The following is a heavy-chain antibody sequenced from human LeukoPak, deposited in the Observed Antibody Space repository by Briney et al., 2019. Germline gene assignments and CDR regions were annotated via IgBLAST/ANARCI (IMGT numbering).Heavy chain of an antibody. Sequence: GASPKISCKGSGYTFTNYWVGWVRQMPGKGLEWTGTIYPNNSDSRYNPSFRGQVTISVDRSITTAYLLWKSLKASDTAIYYCALSNEAFDSAGYFDYWGQGTLVTVSS. CDR2: IYPNNSDS. CDR3: ALSNEAFDSAGYFDY. D-gene: IGHD3-22*01. J-gene: IGHJ4*02. V-gene: IGHV5-51*01. CDR1: GYTFTNYW.